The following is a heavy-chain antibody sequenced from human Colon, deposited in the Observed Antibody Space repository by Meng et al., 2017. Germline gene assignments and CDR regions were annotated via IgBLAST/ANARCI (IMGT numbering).Heavy chain of an antibody. CDR2: INHSGST. CDR1: GGSFSGYY. J-gene: IGHJ5*02. D-gene: IGHD6-19*01. Sequence: GRLPAGGSGLVEPSEALSLTCAVYGGSFSGYYWSWIRQPPGKGLEWIGEINHSGSTSYNPSLKSRVTISVDTSKNQFSLKLSSVTAADTAVYYCARERLSSGWYGGRWFDPWGQGTLVTVSS. CDR3: ARERLSSGWYGGRWFDP. V-gene: IGHV4-34*01.